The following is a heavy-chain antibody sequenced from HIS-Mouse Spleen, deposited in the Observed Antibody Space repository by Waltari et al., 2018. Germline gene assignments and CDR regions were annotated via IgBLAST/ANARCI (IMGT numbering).Heavy chain of an antibody. J-gene: IGHJ2*01. D-gene: IGHD6-13*01. CDR1: GRFISLSSYY. V-gene: IGHV4-39*07. Sequence: QLQLQESGPGLVKPSATLSLPCTVPGRFISLSSYYLGWIRQPPGKGLEWIGSIYYSGSTYYNPSRKSRVTISVDTSKNQFSLKLSSVTAADTAVYYCAREIPYSSSWYDWYFDLWGRGTLVTVSS. CDR3: AREIPYSSSWYDWYFDL. CDR2: IYYSGST.